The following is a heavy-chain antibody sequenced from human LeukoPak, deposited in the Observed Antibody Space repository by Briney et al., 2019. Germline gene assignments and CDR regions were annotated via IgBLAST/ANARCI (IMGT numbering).Heavy chain of an antibody. CDR2: IYYSGST. V-gene: IGHV4-59*08. J-gene: IGHJ5*02. CDR3: ARSLRWFDP. Sequence: PSETLSLTCTVSGGSISSYYWSWIRQPPGKGLEWIGYIYYSGSTNYNPSLKSRVTISVDTSKNQFSLKLSSVTAADTAAYYCARSLRWFDPWGQGTLVTVSS. CDR1: GGSISSYY.